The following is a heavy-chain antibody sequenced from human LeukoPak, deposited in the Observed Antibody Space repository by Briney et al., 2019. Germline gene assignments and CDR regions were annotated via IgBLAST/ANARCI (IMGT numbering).Heavy chain of an antibody. V-gene: IGHV1-18*01. Sequence: ASVKVSCKASGYTFSNYGIALVRQAPGQGLEWMGWISAYNGNINYAQKLQGRVTMTTDTSTSTAYMELRSLRSDDTAVYYCARDGYFDYWGQGTLVTVSS. CDR2: ISAYNGNI. CDR1: GYTFSNYG. CDR3: ARDGYFDY. J-gene: IGHJ4*02.